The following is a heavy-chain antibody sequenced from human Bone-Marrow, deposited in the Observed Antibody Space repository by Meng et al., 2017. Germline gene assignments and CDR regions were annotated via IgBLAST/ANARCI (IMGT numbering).Heavy chain of an antibody. CDR1: GSTSISYG. Sequence: GESLKISGAASGSTSISYGMHWVRQAPGKGLEWVAVIWYDGSNKYYADSVKGRFTISRDNAKNSLYLQMNSLRAEETAVYHCARVYGTLRVATLLTYGMDVWGQGTTVTVSS. D-gene: IGHD5-12*01. V-gene: IGHV3-33*01. J-gene: IGHJ6*02. CDR2: IWYDGSNK. CDR3: ARVYGTLRVATLLTYGMDV.